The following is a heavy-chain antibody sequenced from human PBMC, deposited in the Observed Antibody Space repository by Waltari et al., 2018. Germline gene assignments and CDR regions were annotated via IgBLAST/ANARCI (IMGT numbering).Heavy chain of an antibody. CDR3: ARGLRIYGDYVSRYYYGMDV. D-gene: IGHD4-17*01. CDR1: GWSFSGYY. V-gene: IGHV4-34*01. J-gene: IGHJ6*02. CDR2: INHSGRT. Sequence: QVQLQQWGAGLLKPSETLSLTCAVYGWSFSGYYWSWIRQPPGKGLEWIGEINHSGRTNYKPSLKSRVTISVDTAKNQFSLKLSSVTAADTAVYYCARGLRIYGDYVSRYYYGMDVWGQGTTVTVSS.